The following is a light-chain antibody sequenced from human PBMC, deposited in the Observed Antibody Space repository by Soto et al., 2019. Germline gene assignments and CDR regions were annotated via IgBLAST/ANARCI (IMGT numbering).Light chain of an antibody. CDR1: QSVSSSY. CDR2: GAS. Sequence: ESVLTQSPGTLSLSPGERATLSCRASQSVSSSYLAWYQHKPGQAPRLLIYGASSRATGIPDRFSGSGSGTAFTPTISILEPEDYAVYYCQQYSSSPHTFGQGTKLE. J-gene: IGKJ2*01. V-gene: IGKV3-20*01. CDR3: QQYSSSPHT.